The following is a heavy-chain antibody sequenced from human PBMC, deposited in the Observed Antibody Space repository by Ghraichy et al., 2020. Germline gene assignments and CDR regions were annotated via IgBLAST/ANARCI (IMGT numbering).Heavy chain of an antibody. Sequence: SETLSLTCTVSGGSFVSYYWSWIRQPAGKGLEWIGRIYTSGSTNYNPSLKSRATMSIDTSKNQFFLRLSSVTAADTAMYYCARGGGGSGSHSPWGQGTLVTVSS. CDR1: GGSFVSYY. CDR3: ARGGGGSGSHSP. V-gene: IGHV4-4*07. CDR2: IYTSGST. D-gene: IGHD3-10*01. J-gene: IGHJ5*02.